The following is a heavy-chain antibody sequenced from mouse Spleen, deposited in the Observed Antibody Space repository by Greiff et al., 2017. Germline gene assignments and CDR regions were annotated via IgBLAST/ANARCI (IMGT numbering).Heavy chain of an antibody. CDR3: ARHGYYGSSYGYFDV. J-gene: IGHJ1*03. CDR2: INSDGGST. CDR1: EYEFPSHD. Sequence: EVKLEESGGGLVQPGESLKLSCESNEYEFPSHDMSWVRQTPGKRLELVAAINSDGGSTYYPDTMERRFIISRDNTKKTLYLQMSSLRSEDTALYYCARHGYYGSSYGYFDVWGTGTTVTVSS. D-gene: IGHD1-1*01. V-gene: IGHV5-2*03.